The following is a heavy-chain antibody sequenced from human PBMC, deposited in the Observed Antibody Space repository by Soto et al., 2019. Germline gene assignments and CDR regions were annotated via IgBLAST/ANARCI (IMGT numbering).Heavy chain of an antibody. J-gene: IGHJ6*02. CDR1: GYTFTGYY. CDR2: INPNSGGT. V-gene: IGHV1-2*02. CDR3: ARGPLTVAGFYYYYYGMDV. Sequence: QVQLVQSGAEVKKPGASVKVSCKASGYTFTGYYMHWVRQAPGQGLEWMGWINPNSGGTNYAQKFQGRVTMTRDTSISTAYMELSRLRSDDTAVYYCARGPLTVAGFYYYYYGMDVWGQGTTVTVSS. D-gene: IGHD6-19*01.